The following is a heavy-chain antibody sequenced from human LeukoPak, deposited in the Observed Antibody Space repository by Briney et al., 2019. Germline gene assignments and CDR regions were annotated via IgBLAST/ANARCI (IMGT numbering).Heavy chain of an antibody. CDR1: GFTFDDYA. D-gene: IGHD6-13*01. Sequence: GGSLRLSCAASGFTFDDYAMHWVRQAPGKGLEWVSGISWNSGSIGYADSVKGRFTISRDNAKNSLYLQTNSLRAEDTALYYCAKVSGYSSSLWGGFDYWGQGTLVTVSS. CDR3: AKVSGYSSSLWGGFDY. V-gene: IGHV3-9*01. J-gene: IGHJ4*02. CDR2: ISWNSGSI.